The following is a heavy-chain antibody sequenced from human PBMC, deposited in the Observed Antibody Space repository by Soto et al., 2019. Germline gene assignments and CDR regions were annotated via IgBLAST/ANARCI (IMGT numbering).Heavy chain of an antibody. CDR3: ARGYSLEYYDFWSGYPGFDY. V-gene: IGHV3-11*01. Sequence: GGSLRLSCAASGFTFSDYYMSWIRQAPGKGLEWVSYISSSGSTIYYADSVKGRFTISRDNAKNSLYLQMNSLRAVDTAVYYCARGYSLEYYDFWSGYPGFDYWGQGTLVTVSS. CDR1: GFTFSDYY. J-gene: IGHJ4*02. D-gene: IGHD3-3*01. CDR2: ISSSGSTI.